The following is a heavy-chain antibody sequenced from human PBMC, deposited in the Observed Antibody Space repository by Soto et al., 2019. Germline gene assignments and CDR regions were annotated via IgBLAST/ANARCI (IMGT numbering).Heavy chain of an antibody. D-gene: IGHD2-8*02. CDR2: ISYDGSNK. J-gene: IGHJ6*02. CDR1: GFTFSSYG. V-gene: IGHV3-30*18. Sequence: GGSLRLSCAASGFTFSSYGMHWVRQAPGKGLEWVEVISYDGSNKYYADSVKGRFTISRDNSKNTLYLQMNSLRAEDTAVYYCAKDLYWVNPYYYYGMDVWSQGTTVTVSS. CDR3: AKDLYWVNPYYYYGMDV.